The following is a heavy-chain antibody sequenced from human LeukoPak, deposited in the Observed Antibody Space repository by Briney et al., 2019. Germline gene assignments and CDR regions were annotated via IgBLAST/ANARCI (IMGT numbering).Heavy chain of an antibody. Sequence: GGSLRLSCAASGFTFSGYVMTWVRQAPGKGPEWVSAIGGRGGSTYYADSLGGRFTISRDNSKDMVYLQMNSLKVEDTATYYCGKEGGAWGQGTKVTVSS. J-gene: IGHJ5*02. D-gene: IGHD3-16*01. V-gene: IGHV3-23*01. CDR2: IGGRGGST. CDR3: GKEGGA. CDR1: GFTFSGYV.